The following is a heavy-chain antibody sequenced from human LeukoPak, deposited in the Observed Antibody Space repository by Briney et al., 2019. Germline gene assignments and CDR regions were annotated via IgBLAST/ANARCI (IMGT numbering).Heavy chain of an antibody. D-gene: IGHD5-12*01. CDR1: GYSISSGYY. V-gene: IGHV4-38-2*02. J-gene: IGHJ5*01. Sequence: PSDTLSLTCSVSGYSISSGYYWVWIRQPPGKGLEWIGNIYHIGRTHYNPSLKSRVTISVDMSKNQFSLELRSVSAADTAVYFCAREGASGGYDWGWFDSWGQGTLVTVSS. CDR2: IYHIGRT. CDR3: AREGASGGYDWGWFDS.